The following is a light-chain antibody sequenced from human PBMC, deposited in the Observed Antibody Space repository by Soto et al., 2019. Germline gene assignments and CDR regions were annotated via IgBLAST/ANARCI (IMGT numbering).Light chain of an antibody. Sequence: QSALTQPASVSGSPGQSITISCTGTSSDVGGYNYVSWYQQHPGKAPKLMIYDVRNRPSVVSNLFSGSKSGNTASLTISGLQXXXXXDYYCNSYASSSTPVVFGGGTKL. CDR1: SSDVGGYNY. J-gene: IGLJ2*01. V-gene: IGLV2-14*03. CDR3: NSYASSSTPVV. CDR2: DVR.